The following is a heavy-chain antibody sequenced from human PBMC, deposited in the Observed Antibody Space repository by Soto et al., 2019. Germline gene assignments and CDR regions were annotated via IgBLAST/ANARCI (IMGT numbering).Heavy chain of an antibody. J-gene: IGHJ5*02. V-gene: IGHV1-69*13. CDR1: GGTFSSYA. D-gene: IGHD3-10*01. Sequence: SVKVSCKASGGTFSSYAISWVRQAPGQGLEWMGGIIPIFGTANYAQKFQGRVTITADESISTAYMELGSLRSEDTAVYYCAREHYGNSAWFDPWGQGTLVTVSS. CDR3: AREHYGNSAWFDP. CDR2: IIPIFGTA.